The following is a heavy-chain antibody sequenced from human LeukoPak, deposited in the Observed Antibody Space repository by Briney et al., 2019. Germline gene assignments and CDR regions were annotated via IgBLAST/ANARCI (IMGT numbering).Heavy chain of an antibody. J-gene: IGHJ5*02. CDR1: GGSISSYY. D-gene: IGHD5-18*01. V-gene: IGHV4-59*01. CDR3: ARGNSGYSYPHGFDP. CDR2: IYYSGST. Sequence: SETLSLTCTVSGGSISSYYWSWIRQPPGKGLEWIGYIYYSGSTNYNPSLKSRVTISVDTSKNQFSLKLSSVTAADTAVYYCARGNSGYSYPHGFDPCGQGTLVTVSS.